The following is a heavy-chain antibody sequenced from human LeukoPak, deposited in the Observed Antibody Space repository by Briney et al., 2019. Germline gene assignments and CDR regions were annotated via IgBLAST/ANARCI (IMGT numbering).Heavy chain of an antibody. CDR2: INPNSGGT. D-gene: IGHD2-2*01. V-gene: IGHV1-2*02. J-gene: IGHJ4*02. CDR1: GYTFTGYY. CDR3: ARENCSSTSCYTYFDY. Sequence: ASVKVSCKASGYTFTGYYMHWVRQAPGQGLEWMGWINPNSGGTNYEQKFQGRVTMTRDTSISTAYMELSGLRSDDTAVYYCARENCSSTSCYTYFDYWGQGTLVTVSS.